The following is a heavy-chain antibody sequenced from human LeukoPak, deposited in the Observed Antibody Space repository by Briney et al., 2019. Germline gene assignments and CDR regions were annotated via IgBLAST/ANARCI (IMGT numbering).Heavy chain of an antibody. V-gene: IGHV3-23*01. CDR3: GRGPLGYSDYDQPDY. CDR1: GFTFSNYA. Sequence: GGSLRLSCAASGFTFSNYAMNWVRRAPGKGLEWVSAITGSAAGAYYADSVKGRFIISRDNSKSTLYLQMNSLRAEDTALYYCGRGPLGYSDYDQPDYWGQGTLVTVSS. CDR2: ITGSAAGA. D-gene: IGHD5-12*01. J-gene: IGHJ4*02.